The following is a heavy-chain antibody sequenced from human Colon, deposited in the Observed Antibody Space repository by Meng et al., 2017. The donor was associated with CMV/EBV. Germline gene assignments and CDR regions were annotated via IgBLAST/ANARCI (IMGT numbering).Heavy chain of an antibody. D-gene: IGHD1-26*01. V-gene: IGHV1-46*01. CDR3: AMISRGMWDKIQVDN. CDR1: GYTFTSWF. CDR2: INPTDDSK. Sequence: SGYTFTSWFMTWVRQAPGQGLEWLGVINPTDDSKYYPQKFQGRVSMTADTSTNTMYMELSSLSSEDTAVYYCAMISRGMWDKIQVDNWGQGTLVTVSS. J-gene: IGHJ4*02.